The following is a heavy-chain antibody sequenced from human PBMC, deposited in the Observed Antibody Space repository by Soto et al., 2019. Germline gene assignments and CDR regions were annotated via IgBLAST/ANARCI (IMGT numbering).Heavy chain of an antibody. CDR1: GGSFSGYY. V-gene: IGHV4-34*01. CDR2: INHSGST. Sequence: QVQLQQWGAGLLKPSETLSLTCAVYGGSFSGYYWSWIRQPPGKGLEWIGEINHSGSTNYNPSLTSRVTISXXTXKXXFSLKLSSVTAADTAVYYCARGYSPMYSSQEYFQHWGQGTLVTVSS. J-gene: IGHJ1*01. CDR3: ARGYSPMYSSQEYFQH. D-gene: IGHD6-13*01.